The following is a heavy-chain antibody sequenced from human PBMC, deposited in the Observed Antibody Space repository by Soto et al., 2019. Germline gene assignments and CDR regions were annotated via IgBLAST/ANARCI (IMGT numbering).Heavy chain of an antibody. CDR1: GYTFSSCA. J-gene: IGHJ6*02. D-gene: IGHD3-22*01. CDR2: IIPIFGTA. CDR3: ARDEGSGYYFYYYYGMDV. Sequence: ASVKVSCRASGYTFSSCASSWVRQAPGQGLEWMGGIIPIFGTANYAQKFQGRVTITADESTSTAYMELSSLRSEDTAVYYCARDEGSGYYFYYYYGMDVGGQGTTVTVSS. V-gene: IGHV1-69*13.